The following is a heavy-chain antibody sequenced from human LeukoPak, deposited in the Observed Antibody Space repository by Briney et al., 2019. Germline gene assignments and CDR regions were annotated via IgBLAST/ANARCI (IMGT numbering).Heavy chain of an antibody. J-gene: IGHJ3*02. Sequence: SSETLSLTCAVYGGSFSGYYWSWIRQPPGKGLEWIGYIYYSGSTNYNPSLKSRVTISVDTSKNQFSLKLSSVTAADTAVYYCARLTGYRIESAFDIWGQGTMVTVSS. CDR2: IYYSGST. CDR1: GGSFSGYY. CDR3: ARLTGYRIESAFDI. V-gene: IGHV4-59*01. D-gene: IGHD3-9*01.